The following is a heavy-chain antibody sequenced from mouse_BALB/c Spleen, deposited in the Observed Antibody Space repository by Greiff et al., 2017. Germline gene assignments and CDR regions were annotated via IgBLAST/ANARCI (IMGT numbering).Heavy chain of an antibody. J-gene: IGHJ2*01. V-gene: IGHV1S56*01. CDR1: GYTFTSYY. CDR3: ARGDGFDY. D-gene: IGHD2-3*01. CDR2: IYPGNVNT. Sequence: VKLQESGPELVKPGASVRISCKASGYTFTSYYIHWVKQRPGQGLEWIGWIYPGNVNTKYNEKFKGKATLTADKSSGTAYMQLSSLTSEDSAVYFCARGDGFDYWGQGTTLTVSS.